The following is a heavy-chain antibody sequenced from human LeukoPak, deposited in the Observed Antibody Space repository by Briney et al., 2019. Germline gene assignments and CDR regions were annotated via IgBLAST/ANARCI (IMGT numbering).Heavy chain of an antibody. CDR1: GDSISSSY. J-gene: IGHJ4*02. CDR3: AQGSGNWAKFDY. D-gene: IGHD7-27*01. CDR2: IYYTGST. V-gene: IGHV4-59*01. Sequence: SETLSLTCTVSGDSISSSYWSWIRQPPGKGLEWIGFIYYTGSTNYNPSLKSRVTISVDTSKNQFSLKLSSVTAADTAVYYCAQGSGNWAKFDYWGQGTLVTVSS.